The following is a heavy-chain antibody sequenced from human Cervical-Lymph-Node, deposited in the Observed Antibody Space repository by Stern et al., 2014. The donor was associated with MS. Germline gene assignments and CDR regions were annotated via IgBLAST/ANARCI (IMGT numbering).Heavy chain of an antibody. V-gene: IGHV1-69*01. CDR2: IIPFSGAA. Sequence: QMQLVQSGDEMRKPGSSVRVSCKTSGGNFTTYAVSWVRQAPGQGLEWMGGIIPFSGAADYTQKFKGRVTITADESTSTVYMELRSLRSEDTAVFFCTVTSATSEIDFWGQGTLVVVSS. J-gene: IGHJ4*02. D-gene: IGHD1-14*01. CDR3: TVTSATSEIDF. CDR1: GGNFTTYA.